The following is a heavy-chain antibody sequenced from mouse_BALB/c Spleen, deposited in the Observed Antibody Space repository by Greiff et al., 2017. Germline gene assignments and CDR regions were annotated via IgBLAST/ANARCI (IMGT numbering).Heavy chain of an antibody. CDR1: GFNIKDTY. D-gene: IGHD2-12*01. CDR3: ALYDGFAY. J-gene: IGHJ3*01. Sequence: VQLQQSGAELVKPGASVKLSCTASGFNIKDTYMHWVKQRPEQGLEWIGRIDPANGITKYDPKFQGKATITADTSSNTAYLQLSSLTSEDTAVYYCALYDGFAYWGQGTLVTVSA. V-gene: IGHV14-3*02. CDR2: IDPANGIT.